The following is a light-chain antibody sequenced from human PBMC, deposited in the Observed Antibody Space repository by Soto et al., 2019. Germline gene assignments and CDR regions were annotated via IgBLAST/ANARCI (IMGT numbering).Light chain of an antibody. Sequence: DIQVTQSPPTLTESVGDRVTITCRASQTISTWMAWYQQKPGKAPKLLVYDASTLQSGVASRFSGSGSGTEFTLIISGLQPDDSATYYCQQYTNTNYPRTFGQGTKVDVK. V-gene: IGKV1-5*01. CDR3: QQYTNTNYPRT. J-gene: IGKJ1*01. CDR2: DAS. CDR1: QTISTW.